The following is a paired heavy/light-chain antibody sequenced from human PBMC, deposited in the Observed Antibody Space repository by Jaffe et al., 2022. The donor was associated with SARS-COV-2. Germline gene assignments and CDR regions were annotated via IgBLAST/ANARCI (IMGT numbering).Light chain of an antibody. CDR1: QSISNW. Sequence: DIQMTQSPSTLSASVGDRVTITCRASQSISNWLAWYQQKPGKAPKLLIYKASNLEGEVPSRFSGSGSGTEFTLSISSLQPDDSATYYCHQYKSYSLWTFGQGTKVEIK. V-gene: IGKV1-5*03. J-gene: IGKJ1*01. CDR3: HQYKSYSLWT. CDR2: KAS.
Heavy chain of an antibody. J-gene: IGHJ4*02. CDR3: AKGAWCGGDGGDCEVGISGF. Sequence: EIQLLESGGDLIQPGGSLRLSCAASGFSFSSYAMSWVRQAPGKGLEWVSALNANGFSTFYTDSVKGRFTISRDNSKNTLYLQMNSLRAGDTAVYYCAKGAWCGGDGGDCEVGISGFWGQGTLVTVSS. V-gene: IGHV3-23*01. CDR1: GFSFSSYA. D-gene: IGHD2-21*02. CDR2: LNANGFST.